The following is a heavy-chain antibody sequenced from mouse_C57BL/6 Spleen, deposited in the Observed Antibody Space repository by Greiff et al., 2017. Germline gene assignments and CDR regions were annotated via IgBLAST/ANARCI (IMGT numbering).Heavy chain of an antibody. V-gene: IGHV1-69*01. J-gene: IGHJ3*01. Sequence: QVQLQQSGAALVMPGASVKLSCKASGYTFTSYWMHWVKQRPGPGLEWLGEIDPSDSYTNYNPTFKGKSTLTVDKSSSTAYMQLSSLTSEDSAVDYCAREGPFAYWGQGTLVTVSA. CDR1: GYTFTSYW. CDR2: IDPSDSYT. CDR3: AREGPFAY.